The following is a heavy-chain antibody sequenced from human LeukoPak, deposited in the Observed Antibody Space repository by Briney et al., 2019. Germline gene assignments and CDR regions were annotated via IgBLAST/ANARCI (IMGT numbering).Heavy chain of an antibody. J-gene: IGHJ4*02. CDR2: ISTSGST. Sequence: SSETLSLTCTVSGGSISSYYWNWIRQPPGKGLEWIGRISTSGSTNYNPSLKSRVTMSVDTSKSQFSLKLGSVTAADTAVYYCARDGGYSSHDYWGQGTLVTVSS. D-gene: IGHD6-19*01. V-gene: IGHV4-4*07. CDR3: ARDGGYSSHDY. CDR1: GGSISSYY.